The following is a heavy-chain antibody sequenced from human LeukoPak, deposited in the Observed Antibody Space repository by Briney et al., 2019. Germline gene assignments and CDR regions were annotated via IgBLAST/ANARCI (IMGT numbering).Heavy chain of an antibody. CDR1: GFTFSTYA. D-gene: IGHD3-16*02. Sequence: PGGSLRLSCAASGFTFSTYAMNWVRQAPGKGLEWVSAISDTGSSTYYAESVKGRFTISRDNSKNTLYLQMNSLGVEDTAVYYCARVNVWGSYRYIYYFDYWGQGTLVTVSS. V-gene: IGHV3-23*01. CDR3: ARVNVWGSYRYIYYFDY. CDR2: ISDTGSST. J-gene: IGHJ4*02.